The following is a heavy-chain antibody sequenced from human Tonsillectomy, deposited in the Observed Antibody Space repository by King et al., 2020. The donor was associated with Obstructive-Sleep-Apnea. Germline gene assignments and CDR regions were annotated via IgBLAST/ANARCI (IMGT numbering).Heavy chain of an antibody. D-gene: IGHD2-21*02. V-gene: IGHV3-30*02. CDR1: GFTFSAYG. CDR3: AKGLRYCDGACFSLIGYGVDV. Sequence: VQLVESGGGVVQPGTSLRLSCAGSGFTFSAYGMHWVRQAPGKGLEWVAFIRYDGTNKDYADSVKGRFTISRDDSKNTLYLQMNSLGAEDTAVYYCAKGLRYCDGACFSLIGYGVDVWGQGTTVTVSS. CDR2: IRYDGTNK. J-gene: IGHJ6*02.